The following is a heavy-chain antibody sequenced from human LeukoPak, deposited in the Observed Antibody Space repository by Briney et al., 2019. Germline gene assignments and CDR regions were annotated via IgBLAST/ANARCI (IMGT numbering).Heavy chain of an antibody. J-gene: IGHJ4*02. Sequence: VASVKVSCKSSGYTFNGYYMHWVRQAPGQGLEWMGWINPNNGGTKYAQNFQGRVTMTRDTSISTAYMGLDRLRFDDTAVYYCARDSGEVPDYWGQGTLVTVSS. CDR3: ARDSGEVPDY. D-gene: IGHD3-10*01. CDR1: GYTFNGYY. V-gene: IGHV1-2*02. CDR2: INPNNGGT.